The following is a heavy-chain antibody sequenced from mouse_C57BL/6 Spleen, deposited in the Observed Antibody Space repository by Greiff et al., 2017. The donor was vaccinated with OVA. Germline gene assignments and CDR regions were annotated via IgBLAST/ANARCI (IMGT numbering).Heavy chain of an antibody. D-gene: IGHD1-1*01. V-gene: IGHV1-74*01. CDR2: IHPSDSDT. CDR3: AIRLDYGSGFYAMDY. Sequence: QVQLQQPGAELVKPGASVKLSCKASGYTFTSYWMHWVKQRPGQGLEWIGRIHPSDSDTNYNQKFKGKATLTVDKSSSTAYMQLYSLTSEDSAVYYCAIRLDYGSGFYAMDYWGQGTSVTVSS. J-gene: IGHJ4*01. CDR1: GYTFTSYW.